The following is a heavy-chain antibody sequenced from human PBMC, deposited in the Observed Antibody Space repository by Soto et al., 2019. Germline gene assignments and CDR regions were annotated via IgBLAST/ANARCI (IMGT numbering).Heavy chain of an antibody. V-gene: IGHV3-9*01. CDR2: ITWNSRVL. CDR1: VLNFDDFA. D-gene: IGHD3-3*01. Sequence: PLRLSGVGTVLNFDDFAMHWVRQAPGKGLEWVSGITWNSRVLAYADSVKGRFTISRDNARNSLYLQMDGLRDEDTALYYCAKGRYDFWSPYYFDSWGQGTLVTVSS. J-gene: IGHJ4*02. CDR3: AKGRYDFWSPYYFDS.